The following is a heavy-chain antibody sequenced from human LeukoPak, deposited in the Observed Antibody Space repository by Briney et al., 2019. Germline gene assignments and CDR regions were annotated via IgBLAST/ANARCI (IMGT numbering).Heavy chain of an antibody. CDR3: ARERSSSGYPDDY. CDR1: GFTFSSYE. Sequence: PGGSLRLSCTASGFTFSSYEMNWVRQAPGKGLEWVSYISSSGSIIYYADSVKGRFTISRDNAKNTLYLQMNSLRAEDTAVYYCARERSSSGYPDDYWGQGTLVTVSS. CDR2: ISSSGSII. D-gene: IGHD3-22*01. J-gene: IGHJ4*02. V-gene: IGHV3-48*03.